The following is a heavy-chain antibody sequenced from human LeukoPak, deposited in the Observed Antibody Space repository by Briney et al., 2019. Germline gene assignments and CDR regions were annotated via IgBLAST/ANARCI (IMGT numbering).Heavy chain of an antibody. CDR3: ATGVVPAAIGGMDV. D-gene: IGHD2-2*02. J-gene: IGHJ6*02. CDR1: VYTFSSYG. V-gene: IGHV1-18*01. Sequence: ASVKVSCKASVYTFSSYGISWVRQAPGQGLEWMGWISGYNGNTSYAQKLQGRVTMTTDTSTSTAYMELRSLRSEDTAVYYCATGVVPAAIGGMDVWGQGTTVTVSS. CDR2: ISGYNGNT.